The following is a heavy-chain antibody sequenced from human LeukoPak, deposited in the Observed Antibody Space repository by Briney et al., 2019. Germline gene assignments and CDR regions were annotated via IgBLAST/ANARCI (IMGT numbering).Heavy chain of an antibody. CDR2: INHSGST. D-gene: IGHD3-10*01. CDR3: ARGPYYYGSGSYP. Sequence: PSETLSLTCAVYGGSFSGYYWSWIRQPPGKGLEWIGEINHSGSTNYNPSLKSRVTISVDTSKNQFSLKLSSVTAAGTAVYYCARGPYYYGSGSYPWGQGTLVTVSS. J-gene: IGHJ4*02. CDR1: GGSFSGYY. V-gene: IGHV4-34*01.